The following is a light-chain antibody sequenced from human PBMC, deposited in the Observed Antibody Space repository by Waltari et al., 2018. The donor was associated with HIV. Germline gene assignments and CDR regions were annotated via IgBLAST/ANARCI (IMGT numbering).Light chain of an antibody. CDR3: QQYNNRPWT. V-gene: IGKV3D-15*01. J-gene: IGKJ1*01. Sequence: EIVMTQSPATLSVSPGERATLSCRASQSVSSNLAWYQQKPGQAPRLLMYGASTRATGIPARFSGNGSGTEFTLTISSLQSEDFAVYYCQQYNNRPWTFGQGTTVEIK. CDR2: GAS. CDR1: QSVSSN.